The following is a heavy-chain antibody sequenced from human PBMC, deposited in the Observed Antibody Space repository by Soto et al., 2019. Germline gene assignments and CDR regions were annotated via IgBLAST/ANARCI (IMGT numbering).Heavy chain of an antibody. CDR3: AREGYGFYHSTSDYYYGMDF. CDR1: GFTFSDYY. V-gene: IGHV3-11*01. CDR2: ISSSGSTI. D-gene: IGHD4-17*01. J-gene: IGHJ6*02. Sequence: PGGSLRLSCAASGFTFSDYYMSWIRQAPGKGLEWVSYISSSGSTIYYADSVKGRFTTSRDNAKNSLYLQMNSLRAEDTAVYYCAREGYGFYHSTSDYYYGMDFWGQGTTVPVSS.